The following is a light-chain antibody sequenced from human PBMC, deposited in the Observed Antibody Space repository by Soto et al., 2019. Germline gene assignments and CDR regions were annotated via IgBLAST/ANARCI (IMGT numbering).Light chain of an antibody. CDR1: QSVSSD. Sequence: EIVMTQSPATLSASQGESATLSCRANQSVSSDLAWYQQKPGQAPRLLMYDASTRATGIPARFSGSGSGTEFTLTISSLQSEDFAVYYCQQYNNWPPWTFGQGTKVEIK. CDR2: DAS. CDR3: QQYNNWPPWT. V-gene: IGKV3-15*01. J-gene: IGKJ1*01.